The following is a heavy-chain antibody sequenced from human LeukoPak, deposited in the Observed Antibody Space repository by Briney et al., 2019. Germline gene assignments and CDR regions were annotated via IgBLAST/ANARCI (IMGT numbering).Heavy chain of an antibody. CDR1: GFTFSSFG. J-gene: IGHJ4*02. Sequence: GGSLRLSCAASGFTFSSFGMHWVRQAPGKGLDWAAVIWYDGSDKFYADSVKGRFTISRDNSKNTLSLHMNSLRAEDTAVYYCARGASGYDAFDNWGQGTLVTVSS. CDR2: IWYDGSDK. V-gene: IGHV3-33*01. CDR3: ARGASGYDAFDN. D-gene: IGHD5-12*01.